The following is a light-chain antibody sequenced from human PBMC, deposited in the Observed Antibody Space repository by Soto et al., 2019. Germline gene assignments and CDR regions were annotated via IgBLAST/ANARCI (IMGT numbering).Light chain of an antibody. Sequence: QSVLTQPASVSGSPGQSITVSCTGTSNDVGAYNYVSWYQQHPGTAPKLMIYDVSNRPSGVSNRFSGSKSGNTASLTISGLQAEDEADYYCTSYTISRTYVFGTGTKVTVL. V-gene: IGLV2-14*03. CDR2: DVS. CDR3: TSYTISRTYV. J-gene: IGLJ1*01. CDR1: SNDVGAYNY.